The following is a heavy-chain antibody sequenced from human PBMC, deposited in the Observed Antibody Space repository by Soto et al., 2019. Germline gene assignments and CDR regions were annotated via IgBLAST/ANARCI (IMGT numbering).Heavy chain of an antibody. CDR3: AKSPGPLVPAFDY. CDR1: GFTFSSYG. CDR2: ISYDGSNK. Sequence: GGSLRLSCAASGFTFSSYGMHWVRQAPGKGLEWVAVISYDGSNKYYVDSVKGRFTISRDNSKNTLYLQMNSLRAEDTAVYYCAKSPGPLVPAFDYWGQGTLVTVSS. V-gene: IGHV3-30*18. J-gene: IGHJ4*02. D-gene: IGHD6-6*01.